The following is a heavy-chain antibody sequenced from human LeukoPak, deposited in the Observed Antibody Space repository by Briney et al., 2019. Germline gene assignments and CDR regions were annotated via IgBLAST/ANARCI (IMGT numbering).Heavy chain of an antibody. Sequence: SETLSLTCTVSSFSISSYYWSWIRQPPGRGLEWIWYIYYSGSTNYNPFPKSRVNISVDTSKKELSLKLRSVTAADTAVYYCARVTGYMIEDYFDYWGQGTLVTVSS. CDR3: ARVTGYMIEDYFDY. V-gene: IGHV4-59*01. CDR1: SFSISSYY. D-gene: IGHD3-22*01. J-gene: IGHJ4*02. CDR2: IYYSGST.